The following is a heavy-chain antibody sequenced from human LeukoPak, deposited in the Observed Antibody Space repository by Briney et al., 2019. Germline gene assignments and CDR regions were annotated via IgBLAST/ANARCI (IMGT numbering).Heavy chain of an antibody. J-gene: IGHJ4*02. D-gene: IGHD3-10*01. Sequence: GGSLRLSCAASGFTFSTVYMSWVRQAPGKGLEWVSIINSTGSTYNSDSVKGRFTISRDNSKNTLYLQMNSLRGEDTAVYYCARGVLRGVYDFWGQGTLLTVSS. CDR3: ARGVLRGVYDF. CDR2: INSTGST. CDR1: GFTFSTVY. V-gene: IGHV3-66*01.